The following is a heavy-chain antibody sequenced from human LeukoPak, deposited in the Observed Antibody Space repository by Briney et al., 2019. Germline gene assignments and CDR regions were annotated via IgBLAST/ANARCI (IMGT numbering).Heavy chain of an antibody. CDR1: GFTSSSYW. J-gene: IGHJ4*02. Sequence: GGSLRLSCAASGFTSSSYWMHWVRQVPGKGLVWVSRISGDGTARNYADSVKGRFTISRDDAKNTLYLQMSSLRAEDTAVYYCVKEKFGLTGYCRFDYWGQGTLVTVSS. D-gene: IGHD3-9*01. CDR2: ISGDGTAR. CDR3: VKEKFGLTGYCRFDY. V-gene: IGHV3-74*01.